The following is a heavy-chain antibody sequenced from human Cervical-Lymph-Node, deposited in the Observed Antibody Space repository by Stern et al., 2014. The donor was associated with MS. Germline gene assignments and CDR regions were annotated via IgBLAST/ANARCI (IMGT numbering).Heavy chain of an antibody. V-gene: IGHV5-51*01. Sequence: MQLVQSGAEVKKPGESLNISCKGSGYSFTSYWIGWVRHMPGKGLEWMGIIYNGDSDTRYCPPFQGQLTIPSAKSHTTAYPQPRSLKASDTAMYYGARRRRDGYIHPCYYYYYGMDVWGQGTTVTVSS. CDR1: GYSFTSYW. CDR2: IYNGDSDT. CDR3: ARRRRDGYIHPCYYYYYGMDV. D-gene: IGHD5-24*01. J-gene: IGHJ6*02.